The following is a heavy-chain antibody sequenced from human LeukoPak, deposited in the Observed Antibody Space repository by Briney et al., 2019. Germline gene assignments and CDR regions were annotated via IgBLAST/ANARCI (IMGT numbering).Heavy chain of an antibody. Sequence: GGSLRLSCAASGFSFSSYAMHWVRQAPGKGLEWVSTTSAGGSSTYYADSVKGRFTISRDNSKNTFYLQMNSLRAEDTAAYYCAKGGYCSSSSCYYGWFEAWGQGTLVTVSS. CDR3: AKGGYCSSSSCYYGWFEA. V-gene: IGHV3-23*01. CDR1: GFSFSSYA. J-gene: IGHJ5*02. D-gene: IGHD2-2*01. CDR2: TSAGGSST.